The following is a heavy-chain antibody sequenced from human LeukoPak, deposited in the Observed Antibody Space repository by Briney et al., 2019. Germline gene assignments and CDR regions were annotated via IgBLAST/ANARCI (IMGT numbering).Heavy chain of an antibody. J-gene: IGHJ4*02. CDR3: ARLGIAVAGTPRFDDY. CDR1: GGTFSSYA. D-gene: IGHD6-19*01. CDR2: IIPIFGTA. V-gene: IGHV1-69*13. Sequence: SVKVSCKASGGTFSSYAISWVRQAPGQGLEWMGGIIPIFGTANYAQKFQGRVTITADESTSTAYMELSSLRSEDTAVYYCARLGIAVAGTPRFDDYWGQGTLVTVSS.